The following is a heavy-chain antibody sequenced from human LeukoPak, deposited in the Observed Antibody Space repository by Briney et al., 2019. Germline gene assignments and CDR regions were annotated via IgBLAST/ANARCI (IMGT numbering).Heavy chain of an antibody. V-gene: IGHV4-34*01. CDR3: ARRRRSGYYST. D-gene: IGHD3-22*01. CDR1: GGSFSAYY. CDR2: INHSGSI. Sequence: SETLSLTCAAYGGSFSAYYWNWIRQPPGKGLEWIGEINHSGSINYNPSLKSRVTISIQTSKNQFSLKLSSVTAADTAVYYCARRRRSGYYSTWGQGTLVTVSS. J-gene: IGHJ5*02.